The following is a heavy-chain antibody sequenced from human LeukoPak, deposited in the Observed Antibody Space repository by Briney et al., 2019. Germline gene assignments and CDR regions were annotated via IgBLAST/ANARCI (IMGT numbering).Heavy chain of an antibody. J-gene: IGHJ3*02. Sequence: SETLSLTCTVSGGSISSYYWSWIRQPPGKGLEWIGYIYYSGSTNYNPSLKSRVTISVDTSKNQFSLKLSSVTAADTAVYYCARDGIVGATWDAFDIWGQGTMVTVSS. CDR1: GGSISSYY. V-gene: IGHV4-59*13. CDR2: IYYSGST. CDR3: ARDGIVGATWDAFDI. D-gene: IGHD1-26*01.